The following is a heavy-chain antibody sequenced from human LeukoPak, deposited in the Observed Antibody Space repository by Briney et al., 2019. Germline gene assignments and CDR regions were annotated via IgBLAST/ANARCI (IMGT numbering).Heavy chain of an antibody. Sequence: GGSLRLSCVASGFTFSSYSRTWVRQAPGKGLEWVSAISGSGGTTYYADSVKGRFTISRDNAKNTLYLQMNSLRAEDTAVYYCASRVAYGIAAHPPFDYWGQGTLVTVSS. CDR1: GFTFSSYS. CDR2: ISGSGGTT. CDR3: ASRVAYGIAAHPPFDY. J-gene: IGHJ4*02. D-gene: IGHD6-6*01. V-gene: IGHV3-23*01.